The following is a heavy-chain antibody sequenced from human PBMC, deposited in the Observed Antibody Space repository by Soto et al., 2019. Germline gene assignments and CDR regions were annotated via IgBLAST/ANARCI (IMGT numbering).Heavy chain of an antibody. CDR2: ISGSGGST. J-gene: IGHJ4*02. CDR3: ARNEYGSGWYTSLDF. CDR1: GVIFSSYD. D-gene: IGHD6-19*01. Sequence: GGSLRLSCAASGVIFSSYDMSWVRQATGKGLEWVSSISGSGGSTYYADSVKGRFTISRDNSKNTLYLQMNSLRAEDTAVYYCARNEYGSGWYTSLDFWGQGTLV. V-gene: IGHV3-23*01.